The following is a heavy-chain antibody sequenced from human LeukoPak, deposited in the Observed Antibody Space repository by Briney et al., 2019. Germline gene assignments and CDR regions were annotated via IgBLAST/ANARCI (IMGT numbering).Heavy chain of an antibody. CDR3: AREPNSSGYYWAPDY. CDR2: INPSGGST. D-gene: IGHD3-22*01. J-gene: IGHJ4*02. CDR1: GYTFTSYY. V-gene: IGHV1-46*01. Sequence: ASVKVSCKASGYTFTSYYMHWVRQAPGQGLEWMGIINPSGGSTSYAQKFQGRVTMTRDASTSTVYMELSSLRSEDTAVYYCAREPNSSGYYWAPDYWGQGTLVTVSS.